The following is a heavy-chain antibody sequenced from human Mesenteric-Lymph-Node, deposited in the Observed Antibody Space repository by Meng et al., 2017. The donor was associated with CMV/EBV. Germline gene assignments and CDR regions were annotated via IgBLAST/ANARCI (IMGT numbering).Heavy chain of an antibody. J-gene: IGHJ4*02. D-gene: IGHD2-2*01. V-gene: IGHV3-49*04. CDR3: AKDGYCGHTNCAFPYGFDH. CDR1: GFSFGDYV. Sequence: GGSLRLSCTASGFSFGDYVMSWVRQAPGKGLEWVGSIRSKAFGGTTEYAASVKGRFTISRDDSRNIAYLQMNSLRTEDTAVYYCAKDGYCGHTNCAFPYGFDHWGQGTLVTVSS. CDR2: IRSKAFGGTT.